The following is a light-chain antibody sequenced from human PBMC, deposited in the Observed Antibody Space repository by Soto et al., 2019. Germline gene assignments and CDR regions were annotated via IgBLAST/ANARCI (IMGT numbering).Light chain of an antibody. CDR2: KAS. CDR3: QQYNSYSRT. Sequence: DXQMTQSPSTLXASVGDRVTITCRASQSISSWLAWYQQKPGKAPKLLIHKASSLESGVPSRFSGSGSGTEFTLTISSLQPDDFATYYCQQYNSYSRTFGQGTKV. V-gene: IGKV1-5*03. CDR1: QSISSW. J-gene: IGKJ1*01.